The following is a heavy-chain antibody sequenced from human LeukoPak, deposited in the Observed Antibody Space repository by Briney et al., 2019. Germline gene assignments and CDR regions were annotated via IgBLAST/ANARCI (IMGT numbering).Heavy chain of an antibody. CDR2: IYNSGST. D-gene: IGHD6-13*01. Sequence: SETLSLTCTVSGGSISSSTYYWGWIRQPPGKGLEWIGRIYNSGSTYYNPSLKSRVTISVDTSKNQFSLKLSSVTAADTAVYYCARQTWQQLVPPCFDYWGQGTLVTVSS. J-gene: IGHJ4*02. CDR3: ARQTWQQLVPPCFDY. CDR1: GGSISSSTYY. V-gene: IGHV4-39*01.